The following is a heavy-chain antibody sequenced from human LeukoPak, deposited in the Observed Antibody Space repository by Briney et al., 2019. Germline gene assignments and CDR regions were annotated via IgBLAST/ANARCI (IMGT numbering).Heavy chain of an antibody. D-gene: IGHD1-14*01. CDR3: ARDLDSGGTTFRALNY. CDR2: ISPYNGNT. J-gene: IGHJ4*02. CDR1: GYAFTGYG. Sequence: ASVKVSCKASGYAFTGYGIIWVRQAPGQGLEWMGWISPYNGNTNYAQKFQGRVSMTTDTSTTTTYMELRSLRSDDTAVYYCARDLDSGGTTFRALNYWGQGTLVTVSS. V-gene: IGHV1-18*04.